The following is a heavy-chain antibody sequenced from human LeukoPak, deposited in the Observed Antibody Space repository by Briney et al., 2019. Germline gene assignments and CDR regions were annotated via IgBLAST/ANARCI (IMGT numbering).Heavy chain of an antibody. J-gene: IGHJ4*02. Sequence: SETLSLTCAVYGGSFSGYYLSWIRQPPGKGLEWIGEINHSGSTNYNPSLKSRVTISVDTSKNQFSLKLSSVTAADTAVYYCARRGRAAAVYWGQGTLVTVSS. CDR2: INHSGST. CDR3: ARRGRAAAVY. V-gene: IGHV4-34*01. CDR1: GGSFSGYY. D-gene: IGHD6-13*01.